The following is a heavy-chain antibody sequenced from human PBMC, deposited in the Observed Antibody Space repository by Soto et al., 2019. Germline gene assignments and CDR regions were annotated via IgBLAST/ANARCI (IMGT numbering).Heavy chain of an antibody. V-gene: IGHV1-69*06. Sequence: SVKVSCKASGGTFSNYGISWVRQAPGQGLEWMGGIIPISGTAKYAQKFQGRVSIIADKSASTVYLELSSLRSEDTAVYLCARSRYSSGWYGFSGREYYYGMDVWGQGTTVTVS. CDR2: IIPISGTA. D-gene: IGHD6-19*01. CDR3: ARSRYSSGWYGFSGREYYYGMDV. J-gene: IGHJ6*02. CDR1: GGTFSNYG.